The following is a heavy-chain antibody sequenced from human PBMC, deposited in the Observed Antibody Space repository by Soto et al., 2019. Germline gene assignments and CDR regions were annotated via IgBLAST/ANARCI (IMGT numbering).Heavy chain of an antibody. V-gene: IGHV4-30-4*01. J-gene: IGHJ5*01. D-gene: IGHD7-27*01. Sequence: SETLSLTCSVSGDSISNLDYFWAWIRQPPGQALEYIGYIYKSATTYYNPSFESRVAISVDTSKSQFSLNVTSVTAADTAVYFCARGRYCLTGRCFPNWFDSWGQGALLTVSS. CDR2: IYKSATT. CDR1: GDSISNLDYF. CDR3: ARGRYCLTGRCFPNWFDS.